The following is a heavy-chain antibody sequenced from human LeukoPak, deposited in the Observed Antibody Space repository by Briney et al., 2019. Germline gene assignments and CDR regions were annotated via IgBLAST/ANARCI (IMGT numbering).Heavy chain of an antibody. Sequence: SETLSLTCTVSGGSISSHYWSWIRQPPGKGLEWIGYIYYSGSTNYNPSLKSRVTISVDTSKNQFSLKLSSVTAADTAVYYCARAGYSSSPLDYWGQGTLVTVSS. CDR2: IYYSGST. D-gene: IGHD6-6*01. V-gene: IGHV4-59*11. J-gene: IGHJ4*02. CDR3: ARAGYSSSPLDY. CDR1: GGSISSHY.